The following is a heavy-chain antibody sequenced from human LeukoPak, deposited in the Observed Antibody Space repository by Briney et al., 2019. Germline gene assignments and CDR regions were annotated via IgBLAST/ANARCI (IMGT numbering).Heavy chain of an antibody. Sequence: SVKVSCKASGGTFTSYATSWVRQAPGQGLGWMGRIIITFGTTHYAQKFQGRFTITTDNSTNTAYMELSSLRSEDTAVYYCASNDYGDYGPFYYWGQGTLVTVSS. CDR3: ASNDYGDYGPFYY. D-gene: IGHD4-17*01. J-gene: IGHJ4*02. CDR1: GGTFTSYA. CDR2: IIITFGTT. V-gene: IGHV1-69*05.